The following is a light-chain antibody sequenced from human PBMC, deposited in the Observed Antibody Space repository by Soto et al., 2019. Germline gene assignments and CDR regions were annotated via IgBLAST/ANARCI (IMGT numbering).Light chain of an antibody. CDR3: QQYFVAPFS. CDR2: WAS. CDR1: HSLFYGSNDKNY. J-gene: IGKJ2*03. Sequence: DIVMTQSPGSLAMSLGERATISCKSSHSLFYGSNDKNYLAWYQQKPGQPPKLLLYWASTRESGVPDRFSGSGSGTDFTLTISSLQAEDVAVYYCQQYFVAPFSFSQGTKLDIK. V-gene: IGKV4-1*01.